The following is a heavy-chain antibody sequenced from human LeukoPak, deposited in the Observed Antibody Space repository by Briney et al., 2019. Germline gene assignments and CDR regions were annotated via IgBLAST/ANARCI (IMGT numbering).Heavy chain of an antibody. CDR3: ARGAEPYCGGDCYVDY. J-gene: IGHJ4*02. CDR2: ISSSSSYI. D-gene: IGHD2-21*02. Sequence: GGSLRLSCAASGFTFSSYSMNWVRQAPGKGLEWVSSISSSSSYIYYADSVKGRFTISRDNAKNSLYLQMNSLRAEDTAVYYCARGAEPYCGGDCYVDYWGQGTLVTVSS. CDR1: GFTFSSYS. V-gene: IGHV3-21*01.